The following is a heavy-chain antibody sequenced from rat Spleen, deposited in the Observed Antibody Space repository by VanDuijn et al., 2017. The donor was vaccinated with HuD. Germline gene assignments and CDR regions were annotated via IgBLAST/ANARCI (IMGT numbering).Heavy chain of an antibody. CDR1: GFTFSNYG. V-gene: IGHV5-29*01. CDR3: TAAGDWEPFDH. Sequence: EVQLVESGGGLVQPGRSLKLSCAASGFTFSNYGMAWVRQAPTKGLEWVATISYDGSSTYYRDSVKGRFTISRDNAKSTLYLQMDSLRSEETATDDCTAAGDWEPFDHWGQGVMVTVSS. J-gene: IGHJ2*01. CDR2: ISYDGSST. D-gene: IGHD5-1*01.